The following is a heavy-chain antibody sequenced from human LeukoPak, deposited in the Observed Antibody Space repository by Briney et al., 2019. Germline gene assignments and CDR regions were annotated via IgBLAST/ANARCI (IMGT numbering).Heavy chain of an antibody. V-gene: IGHV3-7*03. Sequence: GGSLRLSCVASGFTFGKYWMSWVRQAPGKGLEWVANIKLDGSEKNYVDSVKGRFTISRDNSKNTLYLQMNSLRAEDTAVYYCVPRTDVWGQGTTVTVSS. CDR2: IKLDGSEK. J-gene: IGHJ6*02. CDR1: GFTFGKYW. CDR3: VPRTDV.